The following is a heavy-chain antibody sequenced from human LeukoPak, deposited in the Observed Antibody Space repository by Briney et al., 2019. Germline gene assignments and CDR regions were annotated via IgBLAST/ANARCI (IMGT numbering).Heavy chain of an antibody. V-gene: IGHV1-18*01. CDR2: INTYNGNT. Sequence: ASVTVSFMCSGYTFTSYAISWMRQPPGQGLQGVGWINTYNGNTNYAQKLQGRVTMTTDTSTSAAYMEPRSLRSDDTAVDYCVRGGSGWYEDYWGERTLVTVSS. D-gene: IGHD6-19*01. J-gene: IGHJ4*02. CDR1: GYTFTSYA. CDR3: VRGGSGWYEDY.